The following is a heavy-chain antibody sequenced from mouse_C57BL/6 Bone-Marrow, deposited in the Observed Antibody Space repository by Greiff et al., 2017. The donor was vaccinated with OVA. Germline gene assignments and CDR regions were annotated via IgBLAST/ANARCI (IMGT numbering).Heavy chain of an antibody. J-gene: IGHJ2*01. V-gene: IGHV14-4*01. D-gene: IGHD1-1*01. CDR1: GFNIKDDY. Sequence: VQLQQSGAELVRPGASVKLSCTASGFNIKDDYMHWVKQRPEQGLEWIGWIDPENGDTEYASKFQGKATITADTSSNTAYLQLSSLTSEDTAVYYCTTRYYGSYYCDYWGQGTTLTVSS. CDR2: IDPENGDT. CDR3: TTRYYGSYYCDY.